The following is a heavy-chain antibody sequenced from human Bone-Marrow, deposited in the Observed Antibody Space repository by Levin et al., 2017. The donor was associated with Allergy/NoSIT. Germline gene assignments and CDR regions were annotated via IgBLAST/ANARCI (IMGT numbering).Heavy chain of an antibody. CDR3: VTYYIQGINDGDFNY. D-gene: IGHD3-22*01. V-gene: IGHV3-53*01. CDR2: IYSGGNT. J-gene: IGHJ4*02. Sequence: GGSLRLSCAVSGFTISRNYMTWVRQAPGKGLEWVSIIYSGGNTYYADFVEGRFTISRDSSRNTLYLQMNSLRVEDTAVYFCVTYYIQGINDGDFNYWGPGTVVTVSS. CDR1: GFTISRNY.